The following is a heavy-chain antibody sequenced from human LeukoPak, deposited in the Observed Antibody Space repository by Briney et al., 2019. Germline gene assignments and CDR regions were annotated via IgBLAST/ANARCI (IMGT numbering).Heavy chain of an antibody. Sequence: PGXSLRLSCAASGFTFSSYAMSWVRQAPGKGLEWVPAISGSGGSTYYADSVKGRFTISRDNSKNTLYLQMNSLRAEDTAVYYCAKDRMVGTGEYYFDYWGQGTLVTVSS. J-gene: IGHJ4*02. D-gene: IGHD1-26*01. CDR3: AKDRMVGTGEYYFDY. CDR2: ISGSGGST. V-gene: IGHV3-23*01. CDR1: GFTFSSYA.